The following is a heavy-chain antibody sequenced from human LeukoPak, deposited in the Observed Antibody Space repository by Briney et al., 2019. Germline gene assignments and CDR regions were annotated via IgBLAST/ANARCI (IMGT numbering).Heavy chain of an antibody. CDR3: TKGSVSSTTRWFDP. D-gene: IGHD2-2*01. CDR2: IQPSGST. Sequence: SETLSLTCVAYDGSFSTSFWSWIRQPPGEGLEWIGEIQPSGSTKYNPSLKSRATVSADTSKNEVSLRLSSVTAADTAFYYCTKGSVSSTTRWFDPWGQGTLVTVSS. CDR1: DGSFSTSF. V-gene: IGHV4-34*01. J-gene: IGHJ5*02.